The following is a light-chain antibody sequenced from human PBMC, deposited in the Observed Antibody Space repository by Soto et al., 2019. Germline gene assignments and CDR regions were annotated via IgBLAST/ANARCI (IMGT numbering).Light chain of an antibody. CDR1: SSDVGGYNY. J-gene: IGLJ1*01. Sequence: QSVLTQPASVSGSPGQSITISCTGTSSDVGGYNYVSWYQQHPGKAPKLMIYDVSNRPSGVSNRFSGSKSGNTASLTISGLQAEHEADYYCSSYTSSSPLYVFGTGTKLTVL. V-gene: IGLV2-14*01. CDR2: DVS. CDR3: SSYTSSSPLYV.